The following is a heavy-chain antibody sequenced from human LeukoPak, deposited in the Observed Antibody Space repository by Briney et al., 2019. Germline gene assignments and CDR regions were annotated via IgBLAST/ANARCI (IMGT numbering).Heavy chain of an antibody. J-gene: IGHJ3*02. Sequence: ASVKVSCKASGYTFTSYYMHWVRQAPGQGLEWMGTINPSGGSTSYTQKFQGRVTMTRDTSTSTVYMELSSLRSEDTAVYYCARVATILPQWSHAFDIWGQGTMVTVSS. CDR1: GYTFTSYY. CDR2: INPSGGST. D-gene: IGHD5-12*01. V-gene: IGHV1-46*01. CDR3: ARVATILPQWSHAFDI.